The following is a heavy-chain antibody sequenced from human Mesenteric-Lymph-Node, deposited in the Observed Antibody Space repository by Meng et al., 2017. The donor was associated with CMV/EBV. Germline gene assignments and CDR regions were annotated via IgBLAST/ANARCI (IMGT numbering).Heavy chain of an antibody. CDR1: GFTFSSYW. J-gene: IGHJ4*02. V-gene: IGHV3-74*01. CDR3: ARWSGNCSRTSCRYYFDY. Sequence: GGSLRLSCAASGFTFSSYWMHWVRQAPGKGLVWVSRIKSDGSSTSYADSVKGRFTISRDNAKNTLYLQTNSLRAEDTAVYYCARWSGNCSRTSCRYYFDYWGQGTLVTVSS. D-gene: IGHD2-2*01. CDR2: IKSDGSST.